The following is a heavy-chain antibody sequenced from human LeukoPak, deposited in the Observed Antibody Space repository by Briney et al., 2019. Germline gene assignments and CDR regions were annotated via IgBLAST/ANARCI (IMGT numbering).Heavy chain of an antibody. CDR1: GYTFTSYY. CDR2: INPSGGST. CDR3: ARTYSSSGCVDY. D-gene: IGHD6-13*01. J-gene: IGHJ4*02. Sequence: ASVKVSCMASGYTFTSYYLQWVRQAPGQGLEWMGIINPSGGSTTYAQKFQGRVTLTRDTSTTTVHTELSSLRSEDTAVYYCARTYSSSGCVDYWGQGTLVTVSS. V-gene: IGHV1-46*01.